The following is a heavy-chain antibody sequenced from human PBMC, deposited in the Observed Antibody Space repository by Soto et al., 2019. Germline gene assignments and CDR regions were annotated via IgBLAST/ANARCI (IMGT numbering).Heavy chain of an antibody. D-gene: IGHD2-21*01. CDR3: ARGVAEVSALYYYYYMDV. Sequence: QVQLQESGPGLVKPSETLSLTCTVSGGSISSYYWSWIRQPPGKGLAWIGYIYYSGSTNYNPSLKSRVTISVDTSKNQFSLKLSAVTAADTAVYYCARGVAEVSALYYYYYMDVWGKGTTVTVSS. V-gene: IGHV4-59*01. CDR1: GGSISSYY. J-gene: IGHJ6*03. CDR2: IYYSGST.